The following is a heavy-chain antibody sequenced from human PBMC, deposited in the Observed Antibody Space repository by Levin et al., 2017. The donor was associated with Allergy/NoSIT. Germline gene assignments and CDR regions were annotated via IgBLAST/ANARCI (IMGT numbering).Heavy chain of an antibody. V-gene: IGHV3-23*01. CDR2: ISGGDTNT. J-gene: IGHJ6*02. Sequence: GGSLRLSCAASGFIFINYAMGWVRQAPGRGLEWVSAISGGDTNTYYADSVKGRFTISRDNSKNTLYLQMNSLRAEDTAVYYCATYDSSGYHRSYFHYGLDVWGQGTTVTVSS. D-gene: IGHD3-22*01. CDR3: ATYDSSGYHRSYFHYGLDV. CDR1: GFIFINYA.